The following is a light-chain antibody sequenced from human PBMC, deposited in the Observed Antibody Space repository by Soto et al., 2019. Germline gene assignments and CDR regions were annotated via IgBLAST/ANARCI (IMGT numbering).Light chain of an antibody. CDR3: HQYHYWWT. J-gene: IGKJ1*01. Sequence: ETVMTQSPATLSVSPGERATLSCRASQSVSGHLAWYQQKPGQAPRLIISGASTRATGIPARFSGSGSGTEFTLTISSLQSEDFAVYYCHQYHYWWTFGQGTKVDIK. V-gene: IGKV3-15*01. CDR2: GAS. CDR1: QSVSGH.